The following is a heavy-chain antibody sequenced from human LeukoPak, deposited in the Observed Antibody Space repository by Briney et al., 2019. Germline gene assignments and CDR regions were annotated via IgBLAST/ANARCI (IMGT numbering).Heavy chain of an antibody. V-gene: IGHV5-51*01. D-gene: IGHD4-17*01. Sequence: GESLKISCKGSGYSFTSYWIGWVRQMPGKGLEWMGIIYPGDSDTRYSPSFQGQVTISADSSVSTAYLQWSTLKASDTAIYYCARAGYYGDYGGAYFDYWGQGTLVTVSS. CDR1: GYSFTSYW. CDR2: IYPGDSDT. CDR3: ARAGYYGDYGGAYFDY. J-gene: IGHJ4*02.